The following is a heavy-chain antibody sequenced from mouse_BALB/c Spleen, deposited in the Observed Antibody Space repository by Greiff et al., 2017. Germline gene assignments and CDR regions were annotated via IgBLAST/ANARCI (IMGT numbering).Heavy chain of an antibody. J-gene: IGHJ1*01. CDR2: IYPGDGDT. V-gene: IGHV1-80*01. CDR3: ARSDFWYFDV. CDR1: GYAFSSYW. Sequence: QVHVKQSGAELVRPGSSVKISCKASGYAFSSYWMNWVKQRPGQGLEWIGQIYPGDGDTNYNGKFKGKATLTADKSSSTAYMQLSSLTSEDSAVYFCARSDFWYFDVWGAGTTVTVSS.